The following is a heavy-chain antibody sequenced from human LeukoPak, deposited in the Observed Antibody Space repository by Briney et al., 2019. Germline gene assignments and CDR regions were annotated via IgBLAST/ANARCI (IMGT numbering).Heavy chain of an antibody. CDR2: IYYSGST. CDR3: AREASPAEGYGMDV. Sequence: SETLSLTCTVSGASISSYYWSWVRQPPGKGLEWIGYIYYSGSTNYNPSLKSRVTISVDTSKNQFSLKLSSVTAADTAVYYCAREASPAEGYGMDVWGKGTTVTVSS. J-gene: IGHJ6*04. D-gene: IGHD5-12*01. V-gene: IGHV4-59*01. CDR1: GASISSYY.